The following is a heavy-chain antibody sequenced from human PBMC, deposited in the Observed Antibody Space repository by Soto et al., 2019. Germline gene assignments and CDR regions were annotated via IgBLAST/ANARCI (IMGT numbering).Heavy chain of an antibody. J-gene: IGHJ5*02. D-gene: IGHD3-9*01. Sequence: ASVKVSCKASGYTFASYGISWVRQAPGQGLEWMGWISAYNGNTNYAQKLQGRVTMTTDTSTSTAYMELRSLKTEDTAVYYCTRPYYDILTGYYSGGFDPWGQGTLVTVSS. CDR3: TRPYYDILTGYYSGGFDP. CDR2: ISAYNGNT. V-gene: IGHV1-18*01. CDR1: GYTFASYG.